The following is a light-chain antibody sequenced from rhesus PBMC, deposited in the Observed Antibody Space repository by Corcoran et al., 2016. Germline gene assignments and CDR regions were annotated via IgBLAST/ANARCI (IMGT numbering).Light chain of an antibody. Sequence: DIQMTQSPSSLSASVGDKVTITCRASQGISSWLAWYQQKAGKAPKILIYKASSLQSGVPSRFSGSGSGTDFTLTISSLKPEDFATYYCLQYSSSPYSFGQGTKVEIK. V-gene: IGKV1-22*01. CDR2: KAS. CDR3: LQYSSSPYS. CDR1: QGISSW. J-gene: IGKJ2*01.